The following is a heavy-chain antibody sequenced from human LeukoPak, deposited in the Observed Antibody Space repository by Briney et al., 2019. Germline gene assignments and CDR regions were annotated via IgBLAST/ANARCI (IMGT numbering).Heavy chain of an antibody. V-gene: IGHV3-21*01. CDR1: GFTLSTYT. J-gene: IGHJ6*03. CDR2: ISSTGSNI. CDR3: ARVVTVAWSERRPGYFYMDV. D-gene: IGHD1-1*01. Sequence: GGSLRLSCAASGFTLSTYTMNWVRQAPGKGLEWVASISSTGSNIYYADSGKGRCTISRDKAKKSLYLKMKSHRPEDTAVYYCARVVTVAWSERRPGYFYMDVWGKGTTVTVSS.